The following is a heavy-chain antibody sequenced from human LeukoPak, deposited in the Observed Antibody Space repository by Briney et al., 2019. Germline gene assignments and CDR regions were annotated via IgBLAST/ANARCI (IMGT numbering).Heavy chain of an antibody. Sequence: GASVKVSCKASGYTFTSYGISWVRQAPGQGLEWMGWISAYDGNTNYAQKLQGRVTMTTDTSTSTAYMELRSLRSDDTAVYYCARTPQRRGMDTAYRPFDYWGQGTLVTVSS. CDR2: ISAYDGNT. CDR3: ARTPQRRGMDTAYRPFDY. D-gene: IGHD5-18*01. CDR1: GYTFTSYG. J-gene: IGHJ4*02. V-gene: IGHV1-18*01.